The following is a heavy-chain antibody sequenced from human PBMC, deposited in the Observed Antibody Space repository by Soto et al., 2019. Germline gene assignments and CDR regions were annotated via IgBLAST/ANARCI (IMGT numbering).Heavy chain of an antibody. CDR3: MTHADLNGRGH. CDR1: GIILRNDW. Sequence: EVQLVASGGGSATPGGSLRLSCPASGIILRNDWMNWVRQAPGKGLEWVARIKTKIDGGTTYYAAPVKGRFFISRDDSQNALFLQMNSLQTEDTAVYYCMTHADLNGRGHWGQGTLVTVAP. CDR2: IKTKIDGGTT. D-gene: IGHD2-8*01. J-gene: IGHJ4*02. V-gene: IGHV3-15*01.